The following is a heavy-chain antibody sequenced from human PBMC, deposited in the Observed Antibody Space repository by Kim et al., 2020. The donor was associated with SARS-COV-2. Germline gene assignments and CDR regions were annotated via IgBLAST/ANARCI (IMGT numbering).Heavy chain of an antibody. J-gene: IGHJ4*02. CDR3: ATCSGSCFY. Sequence: GTTDYAAPVKGRFTISRDDSENTLYLQMNSLKTEDTAVYYCATCSGSCFYWGQGTLVTVSS. V-gene: IGHV3-15*01. CDR2: GTT. D-gene: IGHD1-26*01.